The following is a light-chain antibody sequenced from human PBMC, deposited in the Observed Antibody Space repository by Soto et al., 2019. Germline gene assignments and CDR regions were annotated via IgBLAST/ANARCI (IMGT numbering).Light chain of an antibody. CDR3: QQYNSYSWT. V-gene: IGKV1-5*03. CDR1: QSISSW. J-gene: IGKJ1*01. Sequence: DIQMTQSPSTLSASVGDRVTITCRASQSISSWLAWYQQKPGKAPKLLIYKASSLESGVPSRFSGSGSGTEFTLTISSLQPDDFATYYCQQYNSYSWTFGQGTKAEIE. CDR2: KAS.